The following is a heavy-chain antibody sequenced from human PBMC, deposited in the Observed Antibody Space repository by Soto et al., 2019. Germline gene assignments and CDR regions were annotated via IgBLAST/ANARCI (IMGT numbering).Heavy chain of an antibody. Sequence: QMQLVQSGPDVKKPGTSVKVSCRASGFTFTSSAVQWVRQARGQRLEWIGWIVVGSGSTNFAQKFHERVTLTRVMSTNTVDVELSSRRSEDTAVYYCAGVGSTAADLWGQGTLGTVSS. V-gene: IGHV1-58*01. D-gene: IGHD2-2*01. J-gene: IGHJ5*02. CDR1: GFTFTSSA. CDR3: AGVGSTAADL. CDR2: IVVGSGST.